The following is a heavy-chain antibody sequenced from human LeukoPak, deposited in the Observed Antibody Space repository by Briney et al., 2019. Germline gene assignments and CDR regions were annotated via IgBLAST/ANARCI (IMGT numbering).Heavy chain of an antibody. D-gene: IGHD1-26*01. CDR3: SGGDWEDY. CDR1: GFTFSSYS. J-gene: IGHJ4*02. V-gene: IGHV3-15*01. CDR2: IKSEIDGGRI. Sequence: PGGSLRLSCAASGFTFSSYSMNWVRQAPGKGLEWVSRIKSEIDGGRIDYAASVKGRFTISRDDSRDTLYLQMNSLRIEDTAIYYCSGGDWEDYWGQGTLVTVSS.